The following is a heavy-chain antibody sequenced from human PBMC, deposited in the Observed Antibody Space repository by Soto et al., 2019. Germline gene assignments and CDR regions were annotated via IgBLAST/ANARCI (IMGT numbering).Heavy chain of an antibody. CDR3: ASGLVTTLHY. CDR1: GGSMSSGGYS. Sequence: PSETLSLTCAVSGGSMSSGGYSWSWIRQPPGKGLEWIGYIYHNGSPYYNPSLKSRVTISVDRSKNQFSLKLSSVTAADTAVYYCASGLVTTLHYWGQGTLVTVSS. V-gene: IGHV4-30-2*01. J-gene: IGHJ4*02. D-gene: IGHD4-17*01. CDR2: IYHNGSP.